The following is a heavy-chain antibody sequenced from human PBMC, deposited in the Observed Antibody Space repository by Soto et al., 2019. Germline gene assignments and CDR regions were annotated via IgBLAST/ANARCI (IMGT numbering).Heavy chain of an antibody. Sequence: QVQLVESGGGVVQPGRSLRLSCAASGFTFSRYGMHWVRQAPGKGLEWVAVIWYDGSNKYYADSVKGRFTISRDNSKNTLYLQMNSLRAEDTAVYYCARGLSTMIVVVGDAFDIWGQGTMVTVSS. V-gene: IGHV3-33*01. D-gene: IGHD3-22*01. J-gene: IGHJ3*02. CDR2: IWYDGSNK. CDR1: GFTFSRYG. CDR3: ARGLSTMIVVVGDAFDI.